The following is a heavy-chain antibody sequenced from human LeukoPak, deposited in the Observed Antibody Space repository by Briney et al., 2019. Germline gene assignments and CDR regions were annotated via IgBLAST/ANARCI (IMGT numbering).Heavy chain of an antibody. CDR1: GFTLSSSY. V-gene: IGHV3-66*01. J-gene: IGHJ3*02. Sequence: GGSLRLSCAASGFTLSSSYMSWVRQAPGKGLEWVSLIFSGGGTYYADSVKGRFTISRDNSKNTLFLQMNSLRAEDTAVYYCARGSVVYPDSFDIWGRGTMVTVSS. D-gene: IGHD2-15*01. CDR3: ARGSVVYPDSFDI. CDR2: IFSGGGT.